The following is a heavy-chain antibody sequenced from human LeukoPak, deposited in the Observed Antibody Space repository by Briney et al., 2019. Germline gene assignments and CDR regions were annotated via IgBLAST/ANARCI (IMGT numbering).Heavy chain of an antibody. CDR2: IYYSGSS. CDR1: GGSLSSYS. J-gene: IGHJ5*02. D-gene: IGHD3-16*01. Sequence: SETLSLTCTVSGGSLSSYSWSWIRQPPGKGLEWIGYIYYSGSSNYNPSLKSRVTISIDTSENHFSLRLSPVTAADTAVYYCARGGHGPYNWFDPWGQGTLVTVSS. V-gene: IGHV4-59*01. CDR3: ARGGHGPYNWFDP.